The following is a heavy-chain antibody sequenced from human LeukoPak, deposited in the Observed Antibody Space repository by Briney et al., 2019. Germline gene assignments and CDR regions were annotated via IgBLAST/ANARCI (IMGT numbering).Heavy chain of an antibody. CDR2: ISSSSSYI. CDR3: ARDGPFSSTSWNAFDI. CDR1: GFTFSSYS. J-gene: IGHJ3*02. Sequence: GGSLRLSCAASGFTFSSYSMNWVRQAPGKGLEWVSSISSSSSYIYYADSVKGRFTISRDNAKNSLYLQMNSLRAEDTAVYYCARDGPFSSTSWNAFDIWGQGTMVTVSS. V-gene: IGHV3-21*01. D-gene: IGHD2-2*01.